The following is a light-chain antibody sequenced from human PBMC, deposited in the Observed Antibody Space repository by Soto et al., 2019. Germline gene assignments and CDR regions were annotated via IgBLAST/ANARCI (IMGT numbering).Light chain of an antibody. J-gene: IGLJ1*01. CDR3: TSYAGTYSFFYV. Sequence: QSALTQPPSVSGSPGQSVTISCTGTSSDVGAYNYVSWYQQLPGKAPKLIIYEVSNRPSGVPDRFSGSKSGNTASLTVSGLQAEDEADYYCTSYAGTYSFFYVFGTGTKVTVL. CDR2: EVS. CDR1: SSDVGAYNY. V-gene: IGLV2-8*01.